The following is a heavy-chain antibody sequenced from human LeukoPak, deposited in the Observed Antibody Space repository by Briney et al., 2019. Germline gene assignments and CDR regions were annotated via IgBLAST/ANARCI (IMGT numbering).Heavy chain of an antibody. J-gene: IGHJ4*02. CDR3: ARGGYSGYDPFDY. V-gene: IGHV4-38-2*01. Sequence: SETLSLTCAVSGYSISSGYYWGWIRQPPGKGLEWIGYIYYSGSTNYNPYLKSRVTISVDTSKNQFSLKLSSVTAADTAVYYCARGGYSGYDPFDYWGQGTLVTVSS. CDR2: IYYSGST. CDR1: GYSISSGYY. D-gene: IGHD5-12*01.